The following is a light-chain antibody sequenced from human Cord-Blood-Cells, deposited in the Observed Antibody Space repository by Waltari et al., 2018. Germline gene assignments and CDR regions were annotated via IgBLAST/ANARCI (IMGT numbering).Light chain of an antibody. CDR1: QSVLYSSNNKNY. CDR3: QQYYSTRT. CDR2: WAS. V-gene: IGKV4-1*01. Sequence: DIVMTQPPYSLSVSLGERATIKFKSSQSVLYSSNNKNYLAWYQQKPGQPPKLLIYWASTRESGVPDRFSGSGSGTDFTLTISSLQAEDVAVYYCQQYYSTRTFGQGTKVEIK. J-gene: IGKJ1*01.